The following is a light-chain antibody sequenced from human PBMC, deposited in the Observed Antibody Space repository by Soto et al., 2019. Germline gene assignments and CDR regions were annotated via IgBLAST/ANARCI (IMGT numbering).Light chain of an antibody. V-gene: IGLV1-44*01. CDR1: GSNIGSDS. Sequence: QSVLTQPPSASGTPGQRVTISCSGSGSNIGSDSVNWYQQLLGAAPKLLIYSNNQRPSGVPDRFSGSKSGTSASLAISGLQSEDEADYYCAAWDDSLNGREVFGTGTKVTVL. CDR3: AAWDDSLNGREV. CDR2: SNN. J-gene: IGLJ1*01.